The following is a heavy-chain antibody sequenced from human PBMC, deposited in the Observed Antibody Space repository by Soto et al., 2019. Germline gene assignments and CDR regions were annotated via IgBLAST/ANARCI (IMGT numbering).Heavy chain of an antibody. D-gene: IGHD2-8*02. V-gene: IGHV3-30-3*01. CDR1: GFTFSTFA. J-gene: IGHJ4*02. CDR2: ISYDGSNT. CDR3: ARENTDGHFDY. Sequence: QVQLVESGGGVVQPGGSLRLSCAASGFTFSTFARHWVRQAPGKGLEWVTLISYDGSNTYYADSVKGRFTISRDNSKNTLYLQLNSLRDEATDVYYCARENTDGHFDYWGQGTLVTVSS.